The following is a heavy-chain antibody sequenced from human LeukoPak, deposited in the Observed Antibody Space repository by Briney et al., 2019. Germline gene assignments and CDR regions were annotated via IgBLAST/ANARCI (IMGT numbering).Heavy chain of an antibody. D-gene: IGHD4-11*01. CDR2: FDPEDGET. V-gene: IGHV1-24*01. Sequence: GASVKVSCKVSGYTLTELSMHWVRQAPGKGLEGMGGFDPEDGETIYAQKFQGRVTMTEDTSTDTAYMELSSLRSEDTAVYYCATATTDNYYYYYMDVWGKGTTVTVSS. J-gene: IGHJ6*03. CDR3: ATATTDNYYYYYMDV. CDR1: GYTLTELS.